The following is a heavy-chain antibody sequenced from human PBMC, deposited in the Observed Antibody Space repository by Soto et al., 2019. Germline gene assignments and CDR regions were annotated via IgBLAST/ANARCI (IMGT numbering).Heavy chain of an antibody. CDR2: IHPGDSDT. CDR3: ARYAGYCSSTNCYNVHFDY. CDR1: GYIFTTYW. V-gene: IGHV5-51*01. J-gene: IGHJ4*02. D-gene: IGHD2-2*02. Sequence: PGESLKISCKGSGYIFTTYWIGWVRQMPGKGLEWMGIIHPGDSDTRYSPSFQGQVTISADKSISTAYLQWSSLQASDTAIYYCARYAGYCSSTNCYNVHFDYWGQGSLVTVSS.